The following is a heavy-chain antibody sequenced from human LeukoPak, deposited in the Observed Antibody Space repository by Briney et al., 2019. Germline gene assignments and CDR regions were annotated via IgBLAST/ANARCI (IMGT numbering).Heavy chain of an antibody. CDR2: VFYTGST. CDR1: GGSMNTHY. Sequence: SETLSLTCRVSGGSMNTHYWSWIRQPPGKGLEWIGHVFYTGSTDYNPSLRSRVAISVDRPNNQFSLKLTSVNAADTAVYYCARYTRSSALRTWGQGILVIVSP. J-gene: IGHJ4*02. D-gene: IGHD3-10*01. V-gene: IGHV4-59*11. CDR3: ARYTRSSALRT.